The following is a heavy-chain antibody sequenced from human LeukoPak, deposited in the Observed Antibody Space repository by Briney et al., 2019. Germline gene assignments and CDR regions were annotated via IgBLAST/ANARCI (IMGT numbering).Heavy chain of an antibody. CDR2: INHSGST. D-gene: IGHD3-3*01. CDR3: ARALRANYDFWSGYYLDHYFDY. CDR1: GGSFSGYY. Sequence: SETLSRTCAVYGGSFSGYYWSWIRQPPGKGLEWIGEINHSGSTNYNPPLKSRVTISVDTSKNQFSLKLSSVTAADTAVYYCARALRANYDFWSGYYLDHYFDYWGQGTLVTVSS. V-gene: IGHV4-34*01. J-gene: IGHJ4*02.